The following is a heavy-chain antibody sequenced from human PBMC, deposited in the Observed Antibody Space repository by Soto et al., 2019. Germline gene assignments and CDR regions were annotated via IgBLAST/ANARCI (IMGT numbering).Heavy chain of an antibody. Sequence: QPGGSLRLSCAASGFTFSSYGMHWVRQAPGKGLEWVAVISYDGSNKYYADSVKGRFTISRDNAKNSLYLQMNSLRAEDTAVYYCARDGRIRRPDWYFDLWGRGTLVTVSS. CDR1: GFTFSSYG. J-gene: IGHJ2*01. D-gene: IGHD2-15*01. CDR3: ARDGRIRRPDWYFDL. V-gene: IGHV3-30*03. CDR2: ISYDGSNK.